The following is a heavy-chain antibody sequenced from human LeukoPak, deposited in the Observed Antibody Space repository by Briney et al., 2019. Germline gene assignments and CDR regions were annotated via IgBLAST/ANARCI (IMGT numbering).Heavy chain of an antibody. D-gene: IGHD3-9*01. CDR1: GFTFSTYW. CDR3: ARGPPKLRYFDWPLGGDAFDI. Sequence: GGSLRLSCTASGFTFSTYWMSWVRQAPGKGLEWVANIKQDGSEKYYVDSVKGRFTISRDNAKNSLYLQMNSLRAEDTAVYYCARGPPKLRYFDWPLGGDAFDIWGQGTMVTVSS. J-gene: IGHJ3*02. V-gene: IGHV3-7*01. CDR2: IKQDGSEK.